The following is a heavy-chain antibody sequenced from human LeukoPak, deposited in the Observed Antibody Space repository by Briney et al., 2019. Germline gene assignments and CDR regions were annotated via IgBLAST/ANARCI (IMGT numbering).Heavy chain of an antibody. Sequence: SETLSLTCTVSGGSICSYYWSWIRQPPGKGLEWIGYIYYSGSTNYNPSLKSRVTISVDTSKNQFSLKLSSVTAADTAVYYCARFDSSGYYYGDTKPNDAFDIWGQGTMVTVSS. CDR1: GGSICSYY. V-gene: IGHV4-59*01. J-gene: IGHJ3*02. CDR3: ARFDSSGYYYGDTKPNDAFDI. CDR2: IYYSGST. D-gene: IGHD3-22*01.